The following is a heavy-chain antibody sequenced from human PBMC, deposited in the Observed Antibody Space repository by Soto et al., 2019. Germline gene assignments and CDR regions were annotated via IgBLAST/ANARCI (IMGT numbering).Heavy chain of an antibody. CDR2: IIPIFGTA. V-gene: IGHV1-69*06. CDR1: GGTFSSYA. CDR3: ARDPGGGRERDYYYGMDV. J-gene: IGHJ6*02. D-gene: IGHD2-15*01. Sequence: QVQLVQSGAEVQKPGSSVKVSCKASGGTFSSYAISWVRQAPGQGLEWMGGIIPIFGTANYAQKFQGRVTITADKSTSTAYMELSSLRSEDTAVYYCARDPGGGRERDYYYGMDVWGQGTTVTVSS.